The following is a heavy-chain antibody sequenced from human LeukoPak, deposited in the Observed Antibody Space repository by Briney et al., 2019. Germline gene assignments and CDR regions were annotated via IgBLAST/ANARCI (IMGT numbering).Heavy chain of an antibody. CDR2: INGDAGST. CDR3: ESARGNTYGYFEY. V-gene: IGHV3-74*01. D-gene: IGHD5-18*01. J-gene: IGHJ4*02. CDR1: GLTLSGYW. Sequence: GGSLRLSCAASGLTLSGYWMHWVRHAPGKGLVWVSGINGDAGSTNYADSVKGRFTISRDNAKSTLYLQMNSLRVQDTAVYYCESARGNTYGYFEYWGQGTLVTVSS.